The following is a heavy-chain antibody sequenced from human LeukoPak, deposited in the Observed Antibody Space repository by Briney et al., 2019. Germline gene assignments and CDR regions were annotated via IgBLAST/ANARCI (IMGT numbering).Heavy chain of an antibody. D-gene: IGHD6-6*01. V-gene: IGHV4-34*01. CDR3: ARGEYSSSARYFDY. CDR2: INHSGST. J-gene: IGHJ4*02. CDR1: GGSFSGYY. Sequence: SETLSLTCAVYGGSFSGYYWSWIRQPPGKGLEWIGEINHSGSTNYTPSLKSRVTISVDTSKNQFSLKLSSVTAADTAVYYCARGEYSSSARYFDYWGQGTLVTVSS.